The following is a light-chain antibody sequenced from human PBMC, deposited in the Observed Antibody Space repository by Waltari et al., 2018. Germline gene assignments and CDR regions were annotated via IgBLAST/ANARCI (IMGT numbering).Light chain of an antibody. J-gene: IGLJ1*01. CDR3: GADHGSGSSFVYV. V-gene: IGLV9-49*03. Sequence: QPVLTQPPSASASLGASVTLTCTLSSGYSNYKVDWYQQRPGKGPRFGVRVGAGGIVGSKGDGIPDRFSVLGSGLNRYLTITNVQEEDESDYHCGADHGSGSSFVYVFGTGTKVTVL. CDR1: SGYSNYK. CDR2: VGAGGIVG.